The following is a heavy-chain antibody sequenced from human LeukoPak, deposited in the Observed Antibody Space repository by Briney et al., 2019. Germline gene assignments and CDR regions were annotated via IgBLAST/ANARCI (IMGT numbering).Heavy chain of an antibody. Sequence: GGSLRLSCAASGFTFSSYAMHWVRQAPGKGLEWVAVISYDGSNKYYADSVKGRFTISRDNSKNTLYLQMNSLRAEDTAVYYCARDPIDPDGYCSGGSCTYYFDYWGQGTLVTVSS. CDR2: ISYDGSNK. D-gene: IGHD2-15*01. V-gene: IGHV3-30-3*01. J-gene: IGHJ4*02. CDR1: GFTFSSYA. CDR3: ARDPIDPDGYCSGGSCTYYFDY.